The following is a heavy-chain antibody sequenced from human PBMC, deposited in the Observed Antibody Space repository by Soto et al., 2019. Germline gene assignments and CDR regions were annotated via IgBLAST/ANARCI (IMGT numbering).Heavy chain of an antibody. V-gene: IGHV3-23*01. CDR3: AKDFGYYYAYNWFVP. D-gene: IGHD3-22*01. J-gene: IGHJ5*02. CDR1: GFTFSSYA. CDR2: ISGSGGST. Sequence: WGSLRLSCAASGFTFSSYAMSWVRQAPGKGLEWVSAISGSGGSTYYADSVKGRFTISRDNSKNTLYLQMNSLTAEDTAVYYCAKDFGYYYAYNWFVPWGEGTLFTVSS.